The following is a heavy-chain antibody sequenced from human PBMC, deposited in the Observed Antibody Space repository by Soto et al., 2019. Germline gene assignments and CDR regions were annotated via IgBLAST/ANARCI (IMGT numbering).Heavy chain of an antibody. CDR3: ATLVPCIVVLVDLHPT. D-gene: IGHD2-15*01. CDR2: IYHTGIT. V-gene: IGHV4-4*02. Sequence: PSETLSLTCVVSGGSISSSYWWSWVRQSPGKGLEWIGEIYHTGITNYNPSLKSRVNISVDKSNNQFSLMLHSVTAADTAVYYCATLVPCIVVLVDLHPTWGQGT. J-gene: IGHJ1*01. CDR1: GGSISSSYW.